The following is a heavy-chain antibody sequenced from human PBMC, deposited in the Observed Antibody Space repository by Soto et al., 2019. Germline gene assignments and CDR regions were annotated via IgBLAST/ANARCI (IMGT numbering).Heavy chain of an antibody. V-gene: IGHV3-30-3*01. CDR3: ARDSLTYSSSSPVDY. Sequence: PGGSLRLSCAASGFTFSSYAMHWVRQAPGKGLEWVAVISYDGSNKYYADSVKGRFTISRDNSKNTLYLQMNSLRAEDTAVYYCARDSLTYSSSSPVDYWGQGTLVTVSS. CDR1: GFTFSSYA. CDR2: ISYDGSNK. D-gene: IGHD6-6*01. J-gene: IGHJ4*02.